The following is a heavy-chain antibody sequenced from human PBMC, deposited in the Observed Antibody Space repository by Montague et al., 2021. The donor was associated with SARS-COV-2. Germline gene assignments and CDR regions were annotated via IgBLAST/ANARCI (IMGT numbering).Heavy chain of an antibody. J-gene: IGHJ4*02. CDR2: IKTKTDGGTT. CDR3: TTGYTNGRLDY. CDR1: GFTFSHAW. Sequence: SLRLSCAASGFTFSHAWMSWVRQAPGKGLEWVGRIKTKTDGGTTDYAAPVKGRFTISRDDSENTLFLQMNSLKTEDTALYYCTTGYTNGRLDYWGQGTLVTVSP. D-gene: IGHD6-19*01. V-gene: IGHV3-15*01.